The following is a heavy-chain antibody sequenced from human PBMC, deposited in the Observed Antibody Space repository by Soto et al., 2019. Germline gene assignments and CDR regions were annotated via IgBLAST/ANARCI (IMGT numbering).Heavy chain of an antibody. CDR2: INHSGST. V-gene: IGHV4-34*01. J-gene: IGHJ4*02. D-gene: IGHD3-3*02. CDR3: ARAPHFRYADY. Sequence: QVQLQQWGAGLLKPSETLSLTCAVYGGSFSGYYWSWIRQPPGKGLEWIGEINHSGSTNYNPSLRSRVTISVDTSKNQCSLKLSSVTAADTAVYYCARAPHFRYADYWGQGTLVTVSS. CDR1: GGSFSGYY.